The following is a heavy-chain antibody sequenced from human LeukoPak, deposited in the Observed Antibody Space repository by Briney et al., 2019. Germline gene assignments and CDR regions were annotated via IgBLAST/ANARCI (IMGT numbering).Heavy chain of an antibody. D-gene: IGHD1-26*01. Sequence: SETLSLTCTVSGGSISSYYWGWLRQPPGKGLEWIGSIYHSGSTYYNPSLKSRVTISVDTSKNQFSLKLSSVTAADTAVYYCARVRGELLDYWGQGTLVTVSS. CDR2: IYHSGST. V-gene: IGHV4-38-2*02. J-gene: IGHJ4*02. CDR1: GGSISSYY. CDR3: ARVRGELLDY.